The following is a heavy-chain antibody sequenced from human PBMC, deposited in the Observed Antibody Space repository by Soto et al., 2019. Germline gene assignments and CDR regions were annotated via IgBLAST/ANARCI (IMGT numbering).Heavy chain of an antibody. Sequence: SETLSLTCAVSGDSINSSNWWNWVRQPPGKGLEWIGKIYHSGTTNYNPSLESRVTISVDKSKNQVSLKLTSVTAADTAVYYCARGPTEESGMFVTNFYYYGLDVWGQGATVTVYS. CDR2: IYHSGTT. D-gene: IGHD1-1*01. V-gene: IGHV4-4*02. CDR3: ARGPTEESGMFVTNFYYYGLDV. J-gene: IGHJ6*02. CDR1: GDSINSSNW.